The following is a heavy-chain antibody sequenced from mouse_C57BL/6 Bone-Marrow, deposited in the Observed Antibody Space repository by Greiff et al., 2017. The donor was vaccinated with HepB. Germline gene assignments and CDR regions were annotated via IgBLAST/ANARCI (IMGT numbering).Heavy chain of an antibody. J-gene: IGHJ4*01. D-gene: IGHD2-3*01. CDR3: ARRWLYAMDY. Sequence: DVKLVESGGGLVKPGGSLKLSCAASGFTFSDYGMHWVRQAPEKGLEWVAYIRSGSSTIYYADTVKGRFTISRDNAKNTLFLQMTSLRSEDTAMYYCARRWLYAMDYLGQGTSVTVSS. CDR1: GFTFSDYG. V-gene: IGHV5-17*01. CDR2: IRSGSSTI.